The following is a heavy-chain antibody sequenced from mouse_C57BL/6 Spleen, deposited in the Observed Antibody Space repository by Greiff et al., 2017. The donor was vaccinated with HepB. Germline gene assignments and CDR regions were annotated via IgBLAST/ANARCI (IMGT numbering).Heavy chain of an antibody. CDR1: GFTFSDYG. CDR2: ISSGSSTI. J-gene: IGHJ4*01. D-gene: IGHD2-4*01. CDR3: ARTYDYYYYAMDY. V-gene: IGHV5-17*01. Sequence: EVKLMESGGGLVKPGGSLKLSCAASGFTFSDYGMHWVRQAPEKGLEWVAYISSGSSTIYYADTVKGRFTISRDNAKNTLFLQMTSLRSEDTAMYYCARTYDYYYYAMDYWGQGTSVTVSS.